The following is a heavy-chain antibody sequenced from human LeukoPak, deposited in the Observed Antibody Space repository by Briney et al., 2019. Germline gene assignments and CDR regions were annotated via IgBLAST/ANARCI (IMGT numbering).Heavy chain of an antibody. Sequence: GGSLRLSCAAFGFTFSSYAMSWVRQAPGKGLGWVSAISGSGGSTYYADSVKGRFTISRDNSKNTLYLQMNSLRAEDTAVYYCAKDGTYSSSWSYYFDYWGQGTPVTVSS. CDR3: AKDGTYSSSWSYYFDY. V-gene: IGHV3-23*01. J-gene: IGHJ4*02. CDR2: ISGSGGST. CDR1: GFTFSSYA. D-gene: IGHD6-13*01.